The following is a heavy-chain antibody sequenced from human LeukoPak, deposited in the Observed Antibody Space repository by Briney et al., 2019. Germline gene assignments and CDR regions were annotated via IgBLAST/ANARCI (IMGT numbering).Heavy chain of an antibody. CDR1: GFTFRSSW. Sequence: GESLKISCAASGFTFRSSWMHWVRQAPGKGLEWVSAISGSAKSTYYTDSVKGRFTISRDNSKSTMYLQMNSLRAEDTAVYYCAKCPRYCSSSSCYGGYFDYWGQGTLVTVSS. CDR2: ISGSAKST. J-gene: IGHJ4*02. CDR3: AKCPRYCSSSSCYGGYFDY. D-gene: IGHD2-2*01. V-gene: IGHV3-23*01.